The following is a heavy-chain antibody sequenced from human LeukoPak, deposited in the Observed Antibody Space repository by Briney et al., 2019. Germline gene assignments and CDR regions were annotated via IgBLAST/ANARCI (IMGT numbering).Heavy chain of an antibody. V-gene: IGHV4-59*08. Sequence: SETLSLTCTVSGGSISSYYWSWIRQPPGKGLEWIGYIYYSGSTNYNPSLKSRVTISVDTSKNQFSLKLSSVTAAGTAVYYCARRIVLMVYAGYYYYMDVWGKGTTVTVSS. J-gene: IGHJ6*03. CDR2: IYYSGST. D-gene: IGHD2-8*01. CDR1: GGSISSYY. CDR3: ARRIVLMVYAGYYYYMDV.